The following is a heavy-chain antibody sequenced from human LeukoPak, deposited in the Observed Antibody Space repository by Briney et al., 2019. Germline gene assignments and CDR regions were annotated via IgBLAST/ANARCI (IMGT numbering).Heavy chain of an antibody. CDR1: GFTFSSYW. J-gene: IGHJ4*02. CDR2: IKQDGSEK. V-gene: IGHV3-7*01. Sequence: GGSLRLSCAASGFTFSSYWMSWVRQAPGKGLEWAANIKQDGSEKYYVDSVKGRFTISRDNAKNSLHLQMNSLRAEDTAVYYCASLTLYYDDVWGSISYFDYWGQGTLVTVSS. D-gene: IGHD3-16*01. CDR3: ASLTLYYDDVWGSISYFDY.